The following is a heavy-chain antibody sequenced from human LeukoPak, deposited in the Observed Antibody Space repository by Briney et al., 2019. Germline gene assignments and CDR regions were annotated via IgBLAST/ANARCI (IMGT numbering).Heavy chain of an antibody. V-gene: IGHV3-23*01. Sequence: GGSLRLSCAASGFTFSSYAMSWVRQAPGKGLEWVSTISRSGDSTYYADSVKGRFTISRDNSKNTLYLQMNSLRAEDTAVYYCAKYGSGSYASQNWGQGTLVTASS. D-gene: IGHD3-10*01. CDR2: ISRSGDST. CDR1: GFTFSSYA. CDR3: AKYGSGSYASQN. J-gene: IGHJ4*02.